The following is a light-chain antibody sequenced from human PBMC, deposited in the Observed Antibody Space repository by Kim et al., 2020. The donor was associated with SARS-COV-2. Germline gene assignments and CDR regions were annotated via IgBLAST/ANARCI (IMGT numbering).Light chain of an antibody. CDR1: YY. CDR2: GKN. CDR3: NSRDSSGNHYV. V-gene: IGLV3-19*01. J-gene: IGLJ1*01. Sequence: YYASWYQQKPGQAPVLVIYGKNNRPSGIPDRFSGSSSGNTASLTITGTQAEDEADYYCNSRDSSGNHYVFGTGTKVTVL.